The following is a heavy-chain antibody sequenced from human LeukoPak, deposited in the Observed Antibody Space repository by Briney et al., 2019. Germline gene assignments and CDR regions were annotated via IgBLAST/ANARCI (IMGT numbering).Heavy chain of an antibody. J-gene: IGHJ5*02. Sequence: PSETLSLTCTVSGGSISSGSYYWGWIRQPPGKGPEWIGSIYSSGNSYYNPSLKSRASISPDTSKNHYSLSLTSVTAADTAVYYCARRGIWDLIGNWFDPWGQGILVTVSS. CDR1: GGSISSGSYY. CDR2: IYSSGNS. D-gene: IGHD2-21*01. V-gene: IGHV4-39*02. CDR3: ARRGIWDLIGNWFDP.